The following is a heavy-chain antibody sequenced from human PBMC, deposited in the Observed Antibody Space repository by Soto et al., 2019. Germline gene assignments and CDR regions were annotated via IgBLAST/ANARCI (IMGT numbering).Heavy chain of an antibody. CDR3: ARSGRGDYGDLYFDY. CDR1: GYTFTGYY. D-gene: IGHD4-17*01. J-gene: IGHJ4*02. V-gene: IGHV1-2*02. Sequence: ASVKVSCKASGYTFTGYYMHWVRQAPGQGLEWMGWINPNSGGTNYAQKFQGRVTMTRDTSISTAYMELSRLRSDDTAVYYCARSGRGDYGDLYFDYWGQGTLVTVSS. CDR2: INPNSGGT.